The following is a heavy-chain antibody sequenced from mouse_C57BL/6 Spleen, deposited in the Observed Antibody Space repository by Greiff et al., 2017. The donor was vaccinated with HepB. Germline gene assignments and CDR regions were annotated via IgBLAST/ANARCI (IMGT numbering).Heavy chain of an antibody. CDR2: IYPGSGNT. D-gene: IGHD2-4*01. V-gene: IGHV1-76*01. CDR1: GYTFTDYY. J-gene: IGHJ4*01. Sequence: VQLQQSGAELVRPGASVKLSCKASGYTFTDYYINWVKQRPGQGLEWIARIYPGSGNTYYNEKFKGKATLTAEKSSSTAYMQLSSLTSEDSAVYFCARNYDYDDYYAMDYWGQGTSVTVSS. CDR3: ARNYDYDDYYAMDY.